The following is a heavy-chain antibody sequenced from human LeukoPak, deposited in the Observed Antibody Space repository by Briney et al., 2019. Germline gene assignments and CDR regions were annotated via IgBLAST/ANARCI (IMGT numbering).Heavy chain of an antibody. J-gene: IGHJ3*02. D-gene: IGHD3-3*01. V-gene: IGHV4-39*01. CDR1: GGSISSSSYY. CDR3: ARLEGEWNAFDI. Sequence: SETLSLTCTVSGGSISSSSYYWGWIRQPPGKGLEWIGSIYYSGSTYYNPSLKSRVTISVDTSKNQFSLKLSSVTAADTAVYYCARLEGEWNAFDIWGQGTMVTVSS. CDR2: IYYSGST.